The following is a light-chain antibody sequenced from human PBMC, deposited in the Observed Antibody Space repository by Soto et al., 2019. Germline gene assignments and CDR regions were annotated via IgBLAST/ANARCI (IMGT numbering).Light chain of an antibody. J-gene: IGLJ3*02. CDR2: LRSDGSH. CDR3: QTWGTGLGV. CDR1: SGHSSYV. V-gene: IGLV4-69*01. Sequence: QAVVTQSPSISASPGASVKLTCTLSSGHSSYVIAWHQQQPEKGPRYLMKLRSDGSHNKGDGIPDRFSGSSSGAERYLTISSLQSEDEADYYCQTWGTGLGVFGGGTKLTVL.